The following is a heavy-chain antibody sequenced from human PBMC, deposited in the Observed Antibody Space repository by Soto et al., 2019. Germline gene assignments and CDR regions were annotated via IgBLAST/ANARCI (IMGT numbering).Heavy chain of an antibody. V-gene: IGHV3-23*01. D-gene: IGHD3-10*01. J-gene: IGHJ6*02. CDR2: ISGSGGST. CDR1: GFTFSSYA. CDR3: AKDSRTKVLLWFGELVSGMDV. Sequence: GGSLRLSCAASGFTFSSYAMSWVRQAPGKGLEWVSAISGSGGSTYYADSVKGRFTISRDNSKNTLYLQMNSLRAEDTAVYYCAKDSRTKVLLWFGELVSGMDVWGQGTTVTVSS.